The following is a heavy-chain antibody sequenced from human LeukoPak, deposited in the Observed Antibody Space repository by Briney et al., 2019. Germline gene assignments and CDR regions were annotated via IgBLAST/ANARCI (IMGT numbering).Heavy chain of an antibody. CDR2: FDPEDGET. V-gene: IGHV1-24*01. J-gene: IGHJ5*02. CDR1: GYTLTELS. Sequence: ASVKVSCKVSGYTLTELSMHWVRQAPGKGLEWMGGFDPEDGETIYAQEFQGRVTMTEDTSTDTAYMELSSLRSEDTAVYYCATAQPQDENNWFDPWGQRTLVTVSS. CDR3: ATAQPQDENNWFDP.